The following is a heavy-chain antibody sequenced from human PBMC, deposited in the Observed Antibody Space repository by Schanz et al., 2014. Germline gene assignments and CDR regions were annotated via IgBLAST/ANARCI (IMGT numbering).Heavy chain of an antibody. D-gene: IGHD6-19*01. J-gene: IGHJ6*02. Sequence: QVQLQQWGAGLLKPSETLSLTCAVYGGSFSGYYWSWIRQPPGKGLEWIGEINHSGSTNYNPSLKSRVTVSVDTSKTQFSLKLTSVTAADTAVYYCARQGNIEVAGIFYYSGLDVWGQGTTVLVSS. CDR1: GGSFSGYY. V-gene: IGHV4-34*01. CDR2: INHSGST. CDR3: ARQGNIEVAGIFYYSGLDV.